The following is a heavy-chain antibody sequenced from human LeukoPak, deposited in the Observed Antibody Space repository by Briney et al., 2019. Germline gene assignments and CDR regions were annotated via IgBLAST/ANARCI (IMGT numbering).Heavy chain of an antibody. D-gene: IGHD5-18*01. J-gene: IGHJ4*02. CDR2: IIPIFGTA. Sequence: SVTVSFKASGGTFTSYAISWVRQAPGQGLEWMGGIIPIFGTANYAQKFQGRVTITADESTSTAYMELSSLRSEDTAVYYCARGGSWIQLTYWGQGTLVTVSS. CDR1: GGTFTSYA. CDR3: ARGGSWIQLTY. V-gene: IGHV1-69*13.